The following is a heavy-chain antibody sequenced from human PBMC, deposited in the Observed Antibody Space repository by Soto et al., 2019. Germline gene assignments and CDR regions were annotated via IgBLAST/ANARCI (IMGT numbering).Heavy chain of an antibody. CDR3: AKDGRRERITMVRGAFDI. CDR2: ISGSGGST. D-gene: IGHD3-10*01. CDR1: WFTFNNYS. J-gene: IGHJ3*02. Sequence: GGAPRLSCAAPWFTFNNYSMGWVRQAPGKGVEWVSAISGSGGSTYYADSVKGRFTISRDNSKNTLYLQMNSLRAEDTAVYYCAKDGRRERITMVRGAFDIWGQGTMVTVSS. V-gene: IGHV3-23*01.